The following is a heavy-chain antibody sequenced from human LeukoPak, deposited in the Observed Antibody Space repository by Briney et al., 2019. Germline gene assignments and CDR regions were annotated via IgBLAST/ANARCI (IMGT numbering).Heavy chain of an antibody. Sequence: PSETLSLTCTVSGGSISSYYWGWIRQPPGKGLEWIGSIYYSGSTYYNPSLKSRVTISVDTSKNQFSLKLSSVTAADTAVYYCARHGPGDYSNPFPYWGQGTLVTVSS. J-gene: IGHJ4*02. CDR3: ARHGPGDYSNPFPY. CDR1: GGSISSYY. V-gene: IGHV4-39*01. D-gene: IGHD4-11*01. CDR2: IYYSGST.